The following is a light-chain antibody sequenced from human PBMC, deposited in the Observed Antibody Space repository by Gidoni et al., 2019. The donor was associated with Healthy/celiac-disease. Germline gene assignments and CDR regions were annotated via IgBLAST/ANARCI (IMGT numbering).Light chain of an antibody. CDR2: RNN. CDR3: AAWDDSLSGLV. Sequence: QSVLTQPPSASGTPGQRVTISCSGSSSNTGSNYVYWYQQLPGTAPKLLTYRNNQRPSGVPARFSGSKSGTSASLAISGLRSEDEADYYCAAWDDSLSGLVFGGGTKLTVL. J-gene: IGLJ2*01. CDR1: SSNTGSNY. V-gene: IGLV1-47*01.